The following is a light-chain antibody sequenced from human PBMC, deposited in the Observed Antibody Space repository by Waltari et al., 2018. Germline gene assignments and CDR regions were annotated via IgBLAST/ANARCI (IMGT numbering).Light chain of an antibody. V-gene: IGKV3-20*01. CDR2: EAS. CDR1: QSISRY. J-gene: IGKJ1*01. CDR3: QNHERLPAT. Sequence: IVLTQSPGTLSLSPGERATLSCRASQSISRYLVWYQQKPGQPPRLLIYEASRRATGIPDRFSGSGSGTDFSLTISRLKPEDFGVYYCQNHERLPATFGQGTRVEI.